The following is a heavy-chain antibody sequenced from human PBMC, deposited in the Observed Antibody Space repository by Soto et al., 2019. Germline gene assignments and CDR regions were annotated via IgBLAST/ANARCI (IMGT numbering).Heavy chain of an antibody. CDR1: GYTFTSYG. J-gene: IGHJ6*02. V-gene: IGHV1-18*01. CDR2: ISAYNGNT. CDR3: ASGALGYCSGGSCYSGSYYYGMDV. Sequence: GASVKVSCKASGYTFTSYGISWVRQAPGQGLEWMGWISAYNGNTNYAQKLQGRVTMTTDTSTSTAYMELRSLRSDDTAVYYCASGALGYCSGGSCYSGSYYYGMDVWGQGTTVTVSS. D-gene: IGHD2-15*01.